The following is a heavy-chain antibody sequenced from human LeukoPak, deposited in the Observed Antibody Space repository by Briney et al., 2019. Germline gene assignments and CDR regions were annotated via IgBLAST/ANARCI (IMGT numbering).Heavy chain of an antibody. CDR1: GYSISSGYY. D-gene: IGHD3-22*01. J-gene: IGHJ4*02. CDR2: IYHSGST. V-gene: IGHV4-38-2*02. Sequence: SETLSLTCTVSGYSISSGYYWGWIRQPPGKGLEWIGSIYHSGSTYYNPSLKSRVTISVDTSKNQFSLKLSSVTAADTAVYYCARQPYGGIVVVITVPSYFDCWGQGTLVTVSS. CDR3: ARQPYGGIVVVITVPSYFDC.